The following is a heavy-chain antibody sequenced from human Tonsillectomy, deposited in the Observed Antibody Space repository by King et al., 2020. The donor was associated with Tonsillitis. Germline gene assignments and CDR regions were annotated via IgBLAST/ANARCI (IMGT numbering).Heavy chain of an antibody. CDR1: GGSFSGYY. Sequence: VQLQQWGAGLLKPSETLSLTCAVFGGSFSGYYWSLLRQPPGKGLEWIGEIDHSGSTNYNPSLKSRVTISVDTSKNQFSLKLSSVSAADTAVYYCARSTVGRFYYWGQGTLVTVSS. D-gene: IGHD4-23*01. CDR3: ARSTVGRFYY. J-gene: IGHJ4*02. V-gene: IGHV4-34*01. CDR2: IDHSGST.